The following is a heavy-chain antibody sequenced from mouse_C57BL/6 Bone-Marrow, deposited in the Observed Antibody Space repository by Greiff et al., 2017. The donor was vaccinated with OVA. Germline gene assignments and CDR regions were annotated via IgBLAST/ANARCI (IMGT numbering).Heavy chain of an antibody. D-gene: IGHD1-1*01. J-gene: IGHJ2*01. CDR3: ARSYYGSSYY. CDR2: IYPGDGDT. Sequence: QVQLKESGPELVKPGASVKISCKASGYAFSSSWLNWVKQRPGKGLEWIGRIYPGDGDTNYNGKFKGKATLTADKSSSTAYMQLSSLTSEDSAVYFCARSYYGSSYYWGQGTTLTVSS. V-gene: IGHV1-82*01. CDR1: GYAFSSSW.